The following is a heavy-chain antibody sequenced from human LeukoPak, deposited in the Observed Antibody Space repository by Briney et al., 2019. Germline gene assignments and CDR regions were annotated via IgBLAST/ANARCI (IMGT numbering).Heavy chain of an antibody. D-gene: IGHD6-13*01. CDR2: IYTSGST. J-gene: IGHJ4*02. V-gene: IGHV4-61*02. CDR1: GGSISSGSYY. Sequence: SETLSLTCTVSGGSISSGSYYWSWIRQPAGKGLEWIGRIYTSGSTNYNPSLKSRVTISVDTSNNQFSLKVTSVTAADTAVYYCARVAAGKGYPFDYWGQGTLVTVSS. CDR3: ARVAAGKGYPFDY.